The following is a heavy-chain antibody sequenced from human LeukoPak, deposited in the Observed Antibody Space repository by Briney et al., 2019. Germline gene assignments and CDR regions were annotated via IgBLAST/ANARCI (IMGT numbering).Heavy chain of an antibody. Sequence: SQTLSLTCTVSGASIRSGDYYWSWIRQPPGKGLEWIGYIYDSGSTYYNPSLKSRITISVDTSENRFPLKLSSVTATDTAVYYCARDCSGGSCYGAFDIWGRGTMVTVSS. V-gene: IGHV4-30-4*01. CDR1: GASIRSGDYY. D-gene: IGHD2-15*01. CDR2: IYDSGST. CDR3: ARDCSGGSCYGAFDI. J-gene: IGHJ3*02.